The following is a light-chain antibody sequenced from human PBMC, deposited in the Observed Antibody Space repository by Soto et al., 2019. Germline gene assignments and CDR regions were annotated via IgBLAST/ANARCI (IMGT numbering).Light chain of an antibody. CDR3: SSYAGSKNSV. CDR1: SSDVGGYNY. J-gene: IGLJ2*01. Sequence: QSALTQPPSASGSPGQSVTISCTGTSSDVGGYNYVSWYQQHPDKAPKLMIFEVNKRPSGVPDRFSGSKSGNTASLTVSGLQAEDEADYYCSSYAGSKNSVFGGGTKLTVL. V-gene: IGLV2-8*01. CDR2: EVN.